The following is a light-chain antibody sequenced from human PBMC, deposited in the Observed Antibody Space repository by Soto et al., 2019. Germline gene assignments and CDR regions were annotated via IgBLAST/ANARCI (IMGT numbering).Light chain of an antibody. CDR3: QQYNSYSS. J-gene: IGKJ1*01. CDR1: QSISGC. V-gene: IGKV1-5*01. CDR2: DVS. Sequence: DIQMTQSPSTLSASVGDRVTITCRASQSISGCLAWYQQKPGKAPKFLIYDVSSLESGVPSRFSGSGSGTEFTLMITGLQPDDFATYYCQQYNSYSSFGQGTKVDIK.